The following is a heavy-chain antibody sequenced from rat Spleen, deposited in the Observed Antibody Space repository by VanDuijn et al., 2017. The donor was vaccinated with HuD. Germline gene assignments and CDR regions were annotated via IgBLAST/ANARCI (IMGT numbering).Heavy chain of an antibody. J-gene: IGHJ4*01. V-gene: IGHV2-13*01. CDR2: IWGDGNS. CDR1: GFSLTNYG. D-gene: IGHD1-5*01. CDR3: TKNRYRYTSGYVMDV. Sequence: QVQLKESGPGLVQPSQTLSLTCTVSGFSLTNYGVNWVRQPPGKGLEWMGVIWGDGNSNVNSALKSRLSISRDTSKSQVYLKVNSLQTGDTAIYFCTKNRYRYTSGYVMDVWGQGASVTVSS.